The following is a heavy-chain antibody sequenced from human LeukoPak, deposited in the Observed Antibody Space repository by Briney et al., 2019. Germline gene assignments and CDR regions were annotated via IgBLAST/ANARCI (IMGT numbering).Heavy chain of an antibody. CDR3: AKGPAPRLGEFSYHALVDY. CDR2: ISYDGSNE. J-gene: IGHJ4*02. Sequence: PGGSLRLSCAASGFTFSSYGMHWVRQAPGKRLEWVAFISYDGSNENIADSVKGRFIISRDNSKNTLYLQMNSLRAEDTAVYYCAKGPAPRLGEFSYHALVDYWGQGTLVTVSS. D-gene: IGHD3-16*02. V-gene: IGHV3-30*18. CDR1: GFTFSSYG.